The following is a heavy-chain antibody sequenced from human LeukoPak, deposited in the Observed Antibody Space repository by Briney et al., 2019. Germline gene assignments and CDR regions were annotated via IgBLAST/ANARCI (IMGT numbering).Heavy chain of an antibody. Sequence: SETLSLTCAVYGGSFSVYYWTWIRQPPGKGLEWIGEINHRGSTNYNPSLKGRVTISVDTSENQFSLNLPSVTAADTAVYYCARRDASSGWCLDSWGQGTLVTVSS. CDR1: GGSFSVYY. CDR3: ARRDASSGWCLDS. D-gene: IGHD6-19*01. CDR2: INHRGST. J-gene: IGHJ4*02. V-gene: IGHV4-34*01.